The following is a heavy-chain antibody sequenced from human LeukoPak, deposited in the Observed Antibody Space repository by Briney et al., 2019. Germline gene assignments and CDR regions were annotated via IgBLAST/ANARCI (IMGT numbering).Heavy chain of an antibody. CDR3: ASILYTRDAFDI. CDR2: ISSSSSYI. CDR1: RFTFSSYS. V-gene: IGHV3-21*01. D-gene: IGHD2-8*01. J-gene: IGHJ3*02. Sequence: GGSLRLSCAASRFTFSSYSMNWVRQAPGKGLEWVSSISSSSSYIYYADSVKGRFTISRDNAKNSLYLQMNSLRAEDTAVYYCASILYTRDAFDIWGQGTMVTVSS.